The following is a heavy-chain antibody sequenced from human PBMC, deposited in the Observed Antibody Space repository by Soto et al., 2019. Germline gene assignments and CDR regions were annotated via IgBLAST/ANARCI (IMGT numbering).Heavy chain of an antibody. CDR3: ARGAHGDYYDSSGPLFDY. D-gene: IGHD3-22*01. CDR2: IYTSGST. V-gene: IGHV4-4*07. J-gene: IGHJ4*02. CDR1: GGSISSYY. Sequence: LSLTCTVSGGSISSYYWSWTRQPAGKGLEWIGRIYTSGSTNYNPSLKSRVTMSVDTSKNQFSLKLSSVTAADTAVYYCARGAHGDYYDSSGPLFDYWGQGTLVTVSS.